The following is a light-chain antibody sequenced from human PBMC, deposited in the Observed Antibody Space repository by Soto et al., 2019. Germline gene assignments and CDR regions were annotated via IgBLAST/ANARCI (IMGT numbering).Light chain of an antibody. CDR3: LKYGSSPGWT. Sequence: EIVLTQSPGTLSLSLWERATLSCRASQSVSQYLAWYQQKPGQAPRLLIYGASSRANGIPDRFSGSGSGTDFTLTIGRLDPEDFAVYYCLKYGSSPGWTFGPGTKVDI. CDR2: GAS. J-gene: IGKJ1*01. CDR1: QSVSQY. V-gene: IGKV3-20*01.